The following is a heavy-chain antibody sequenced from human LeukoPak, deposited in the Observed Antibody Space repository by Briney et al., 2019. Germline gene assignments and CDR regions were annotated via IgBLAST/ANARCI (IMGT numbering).Heavy chain of an antibody. CDR3: TRRTRIAAGVYNVDF. J-gene: IGHJ4*02. Sequence: SETLSLTCTVSNDSINDSYWTWIRQPPGKRLEWIGYISNSGTTKYNPSLKSRVTISVDTSNNQISLRLRSVTAADTAVYYCTRRTRIAAGVYNVDFWGQGTLVTVSS. V-gene: IGHV4-59*01. CDR1: NDSINDSY. CDR2: ISNSGTT. D-gene: IGHD6-25*01.